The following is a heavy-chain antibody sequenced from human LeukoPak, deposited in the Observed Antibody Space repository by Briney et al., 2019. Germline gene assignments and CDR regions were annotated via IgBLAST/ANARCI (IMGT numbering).Heavy chain of an antibody. CDR1: GGSFSGYY. CDR3: ARGRGEVLWFGELLSNPYYFDY. V-gene: IGHV4-34*01. CDR2: INHSGST. J-gene: IGHJ4*02. D-gene: IGHD3-10*01. Sequence: AESLSLTCAVYGGSFSGYYWSWIRQPPGKGLEWVGVINHSGSTNYNPSLKSRVTISVDTSKNQFSLKLSSETAADTAVYYCARGRGEVLWFGELLSNPYYFDYWGQGTLVTVSS.